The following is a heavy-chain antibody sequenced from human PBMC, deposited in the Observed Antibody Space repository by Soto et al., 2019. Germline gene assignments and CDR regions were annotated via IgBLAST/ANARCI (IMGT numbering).Heavy chain of an antibody. J-gene: IGHJ2*01. CDR1: GDTFSSHA. Sequence: QVQLVQSGAEVKKPGSSVKVSCKASGDTFSSHAFGWVRQAPGQGLEWMGGIIPFFGTANYAQKFEGRVAITEDESTTTAYMELSSLRSEDTAVYYCARGVEEMATTTAVWSFDLWGRGTLVTVSS. V-gene: IGHV1-69*01. CDR2: IIPFFGTA. D-gene: IGHD1-1*01. CDR3: ARGVEEMATTTAVWSFDL.